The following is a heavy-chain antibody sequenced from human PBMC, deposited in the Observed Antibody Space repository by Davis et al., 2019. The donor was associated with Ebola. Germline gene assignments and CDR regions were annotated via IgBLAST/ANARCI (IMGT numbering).Heavy chain of an antibody. CDR1: GFSLSTSGMC. CDR3: ARAPRGPCSGGSCYYDY. CDR2: IDWDDDK. V-gene: IGHV2-70*01. Sequence: SGPTLVKPTQTLTLTCTFSGFSLSTSGMCVSWIRQPPGKALEWLALIDWDDDKYYSTSLKTRLTISKDTSKNQVVLTMTNMDPVDTATYYCARAPRGPCSGGSCYYDYWGQGTLVTVSS. J-gene: IGHJ4*02. D-gene: IGHD2-15*01.